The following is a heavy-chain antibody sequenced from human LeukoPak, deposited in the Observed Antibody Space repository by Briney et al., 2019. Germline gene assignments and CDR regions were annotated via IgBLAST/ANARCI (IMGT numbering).Heavy chain of an antibody. J-gene: IGHJ6*03. CDR1: GDSGASITST. Sequence: SQTFSLTLAISGDSGASITSTWNWVRQSPSRGLEWLGSTYYSCKWYNDSALSVSSRITIDPDTSKNQFSLQLNSVTPDDTAVYYCGRAVEGLGYYYMDVWGKGATVTVSS. V-gene: IGHV6-1*01. D-gene: IGHD7-27*01. CDR3: GRAVEGLGYYYMDV. CDR2: TYYSCKWYN.